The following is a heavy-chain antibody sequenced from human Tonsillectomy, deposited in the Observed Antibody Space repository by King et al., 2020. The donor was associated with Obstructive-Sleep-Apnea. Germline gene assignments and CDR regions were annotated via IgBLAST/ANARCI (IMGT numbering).Heavy chain of an antibody. D-gene: IGHD6-6*01. V-gene: IGHV4-30-4*07. J-gene: IGHJ4*02. CDR2: IYYSGST. CDR1: GGSISSGGYS. Sequence: LQLQESGPGLVKPSQTLSVTCAVSGGSISSGGYSWSWIRQPPGKGLEWIGYIYYSGSTYYNPSLGSRVSISVDTSKNQFSLKVTSVTAADTAVYYCARVRYSSSSPAYFDYWGQGTLVTVSS. CDR3: ARVRYSSSSPAYFDY.